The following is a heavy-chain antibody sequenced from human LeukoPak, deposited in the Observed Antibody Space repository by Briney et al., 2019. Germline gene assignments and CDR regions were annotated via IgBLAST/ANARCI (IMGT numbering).Heavy chain of an antibody. J-gene: IGHJ4*02. V-gene: IGHV1-69*05. Sequence: ASVKVSCKASGGTFSSYAISWVRQAPGQGLEWMGGIIPIFGTANYAQKFQGRVTITTDESTSTAYMELSSLRSEDKAVYYCANTQRELLHFDYWGQGTLVTVSS. CDR2: IIPIFGTA. CDR3: ANTQRELLHFDY. CDR1: GGTFSSYA. D-gene: IGHD1-26*01.